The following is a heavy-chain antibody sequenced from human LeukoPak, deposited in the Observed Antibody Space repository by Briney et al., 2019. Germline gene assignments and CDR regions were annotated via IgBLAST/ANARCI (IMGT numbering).Heavy chain of an antibody. D-gene: IGHD3-3*01. CDR3: AGSFGVVIIDYYMDV. Sequence: PGGSLRLSCAASGFTFSSYAMSWVRQTPGKGLEWVSAISGRGGSTYYADSVQGRFTISRDNAKNSLYLQMNSLRAEDTAVYYCAGSFGVVIIDYYMDVWGKGTTVTVSS. V-gene: IGHV3-23*01. CDR1: GFTFSSYA. CDR2: ISGRGGST. J-gene: IGHJ6*03.